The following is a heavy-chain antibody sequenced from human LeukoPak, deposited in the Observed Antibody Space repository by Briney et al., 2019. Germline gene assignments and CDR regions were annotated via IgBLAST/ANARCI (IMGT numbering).Heavy chain of an antibody. V-gene: IGHV1-8*01. CDR2: MNPNSGNT. CDR1: GYTFTSYD. CDR3: ASGSSWYDY. D-gene: IGHD6-13*01. J-gene: IGHJ4*02. Sequence: ASVKVSCKASGYTFTSYDINWVRQATGQGLGWMGWMNPNSGNTGHAQKFQGRVTMTRNTSISTAYMELSSLRSEDTAVYYCASGSSWYDYWGQGTLVTVSS.